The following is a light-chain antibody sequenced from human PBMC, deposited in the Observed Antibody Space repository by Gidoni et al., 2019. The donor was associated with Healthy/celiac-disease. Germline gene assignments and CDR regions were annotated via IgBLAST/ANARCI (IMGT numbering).Light chain of an antibody. CDR2: DAS. J-gene: IGKJ2*01. CDR3: QRYDNLPHT. CDR1: QDISNY. Sequence: DIQMTQSPSSLSASVGDRVTITCQASQDISNYLNWYQQKPGKAPKLLIYDASNLETRVPSRFSGGGSGTDFTFTISSLQPEDIATYCCQRYDNLPHTFGQGTKLEIK. V-gene: IGKV1-33*01.